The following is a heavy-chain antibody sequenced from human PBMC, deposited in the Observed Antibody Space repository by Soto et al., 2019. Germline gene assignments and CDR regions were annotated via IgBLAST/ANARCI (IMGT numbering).Heavy chain of an antibody. V-gene: IGHV3-23*01. CDR3: VQLSLPVLVFLGVPRRDS. Sequence: EGQLLESGGGLVQPGGSLRLSCVASGFTFNTYAMTWVRQAPGKGLEWVSTISDTGGRTNYADSVKGRFTISRDNSKNTLYLQMNRLRAGDTAVYYFVQLSLPVLVFLGVPRRDSWGQGTLVTVSS. CDR2: ISDTGGRT. CDR1: GFTFNTYA. J-gene: IGHJ4*02. D-gene: IGHD1-26*01.